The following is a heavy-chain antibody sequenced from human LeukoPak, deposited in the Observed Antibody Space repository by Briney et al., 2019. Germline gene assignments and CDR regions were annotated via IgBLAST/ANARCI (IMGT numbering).Heavy chain of an antibody. J-gene: IGHJ6*02. D-gene: IGHD3-3*01. CDR3: ATYDLPPDGMGV. Sequence: GGSLRLSCAASGFTFSSYAMHWVRQAPGKGLEWVAVISYDGSNKYYADSVKGRFTISRDNAENSLYLQMNSLRAEDTALYYCATYDLPPDGMGVWGHGTSVTVSS. CDR1: GFTFSSYA. CDR2: ISYDGSNK. V-gene: IGHV3-30-3*01.